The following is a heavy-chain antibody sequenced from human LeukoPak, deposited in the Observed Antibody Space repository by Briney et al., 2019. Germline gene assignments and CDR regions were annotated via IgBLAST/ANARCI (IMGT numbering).Heavy chain of an antibody. Sequence: SETLSLTCSVSGGSISSSNWWSRVRQPPGKGLEWIGEIYHSGSTNYNPSLKSRVTISVDKSKNQFSLKLSSVTAADTAVYYCARDRTDYDAFDIWGQGTMVTVSS. V-gene: IGHV4-4*02. D-gene: IGHD3/OR15-3a*01. CDR1: GGSISSSNW. CDR3: ARDRTDYDAFDI. J-gene: IGHJ3*02. CDR2: IYHSGST.